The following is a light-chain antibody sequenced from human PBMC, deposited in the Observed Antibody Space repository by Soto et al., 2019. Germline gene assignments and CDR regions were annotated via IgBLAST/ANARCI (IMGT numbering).Light chain of an antibody. CDR2: GAS. CDR1: QSVIGNY. V-gene: IGKV3-20*01. Sequence: EIVLTQSPATLSLSPGERATLSCRASQSVIGNYLAWYRQKPGQTPRLLIFGASRRATGIPDRFSGSGSGTDFNLTISRLEPEDVAVYYCQHYLDSPWAFGQGTKVEIK. J-gene: IGKJ1*01. CDR3: QHYLDSPWA.